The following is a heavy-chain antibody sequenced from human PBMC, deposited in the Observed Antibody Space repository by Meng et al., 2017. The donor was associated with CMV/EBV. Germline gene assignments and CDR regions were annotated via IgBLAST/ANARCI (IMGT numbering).Heavy chain of an antibody. J-gene: IGHJ6*02. D-gene: IGHD6-13*01. CDR3: AKDDSSSWWGAYYYYGMDV. Sequence: GRPLRLSCAASGFTFSIYGLHWVRQAPGKGLEWVAFIRYDGSNKYYADPVRARFTISRDNHKNTLYLQMNSLRAEDTAVYYCAKDDSSSWWGAYYYYGMDVWGQGTTVTVSS. CDR2: IRYDGSNK. CDR1: GFTFSIYG. V-gene: IGHV3-30*02.